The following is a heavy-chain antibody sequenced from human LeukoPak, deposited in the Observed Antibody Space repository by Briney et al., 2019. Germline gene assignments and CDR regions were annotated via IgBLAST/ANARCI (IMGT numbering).Heavy chain of an antibody. CDR2: ISYDGSNK. D-gene: IGHD3-10*01. CDR3: AREGYYGSGSPPSLYFDY. Sequence: GRSLRLSCAASGFTFSSYGMHWVRQAPGKGLEWVAVISYDGSNKYYADSVKGRFTISRDNSRSTLYLQMNSLRPEDTAIYYCAREGYYGSGSPPSLYFDYWGQGTLVTVSS. CDR1: GFTFSSYG. J-gene: IGHJ4*02. V-gene: IGHV3-30*03.